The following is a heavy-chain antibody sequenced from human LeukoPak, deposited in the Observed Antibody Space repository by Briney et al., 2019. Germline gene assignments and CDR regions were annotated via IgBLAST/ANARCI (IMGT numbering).Heavy chain of an antibody. V-gene: IGHV3-23*01. CDR2: ISGSGGST. CDR1: GFSFSSYG. CDR3: ARQWLRYPDY. J-gene: IGHJ4*02. D-gene: IGHD5-12*01. Sequence: GGSLRLSCATSGFSFSSYGMHWVRQAPGKGLEWVSAISGSGGSTYYADSVKGRFTISRDNSKNTLYLQMNSLRAEDTAVYYCARQWLRYPDYWGQGTLVTVSS.